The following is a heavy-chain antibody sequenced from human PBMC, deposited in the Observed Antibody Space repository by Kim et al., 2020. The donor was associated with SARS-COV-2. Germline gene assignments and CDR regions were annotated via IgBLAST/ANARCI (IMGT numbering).Heavy chain of an antibody. CDR3: ARGVSKGSSWYHYYYGMDV. V-gene: IGHV3-11*04. Sequence: GGSLRLSCAASGFTFSDYYMSWIRQAPGKGLEWVSYISSSGSTIYYADSVKGRFTISRDNAKNSLYLQMNSLRAEDTAVYYCARGVSKGSSWYHYYYGMDVWGQGTTVTVSS. CDR1: GFTFSDYY. CDR2: ISSSGSTI. J-gene: IGHJ6*02. D-gene: IGHD6-13*01.